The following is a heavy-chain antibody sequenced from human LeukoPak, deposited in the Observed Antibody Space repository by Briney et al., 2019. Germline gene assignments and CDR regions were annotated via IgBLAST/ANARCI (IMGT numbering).Heavy chain of an antibody. CDR3: AKGQKWLERRSAFDY. CDR1: GFTFSSYG. J-gene: IGHJ4*02. D-gene: IGHD1-1*01. Sequence: PGGSLRLSCAASGFTFSSYGMHWVRQAPGKGLEWVAVISYDGSNKYYADSVKGRFTISRDNSKNTLYLQMNSLRAEDTAVYYCAKGQKWLERRSAFDYWGQGTLVTVSS. V-gene: IGHV3-30*18. CDR2: ISYDGSNK.